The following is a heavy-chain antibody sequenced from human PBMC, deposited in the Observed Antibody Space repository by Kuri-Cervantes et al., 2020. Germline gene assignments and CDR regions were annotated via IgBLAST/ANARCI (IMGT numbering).Heavy chain of an antibody. J-gene: IGHJ4*02. D-gene: IGHD6-19*01. V-gene: IGHV4-61*01. CDR2: IYYSGST. Sequence: SETLSLTCTVSGGSVSSGSYYWSWIRQPPGKGLEWIGYIYYSGSTNYNPSLKSRVTISVDTSKNQFSLKLSSVTAADTAVYYCARRDSSGWYLTYLDYWGQGTLVTVSS. CDR3: ARRDSSGWYLTYLDY. CDR1: GGSVSSGSYY.